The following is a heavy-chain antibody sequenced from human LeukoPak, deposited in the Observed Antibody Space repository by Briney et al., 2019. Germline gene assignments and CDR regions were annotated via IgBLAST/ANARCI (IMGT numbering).Heavy chain of an antibody. CDR2: IIPIFGTT. J-gene: IGHJ4*02. CDR3: ARRWPHSSGYYLFDY. D-gene: IGHD3-22*01. CDR1: GGTFSSHG. V-gene: IGHV1-69*05. Sequence: SVKVSCKASGGTFSSHGLSWVRQAPGQGLEWMGGIIPIFGTTNYAQNFQGRVTITMDESTSTAYMELSSLRPDNTAVYYCARRWPHSSGYYLFDYWGQGTLVTVSS.